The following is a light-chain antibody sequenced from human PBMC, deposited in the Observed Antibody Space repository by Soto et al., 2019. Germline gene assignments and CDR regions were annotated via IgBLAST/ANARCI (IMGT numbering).Light chain of an antibody. V-gene: IGKV3-11*01. CDR1: QSVSSN. Sequence: EIVMTESPATLSVSPGARATPSCRASQSVSSNLAWYKQKPGQAPRILSYEASSRPTDIPARFSGSGSGTDFTLTISSLEPEDFELYYCQQRSNWPITFGQGTRLEIK. CDR2: EAS. J-gene: IGKJ5*01. CDR3: QQRSNWPIT.